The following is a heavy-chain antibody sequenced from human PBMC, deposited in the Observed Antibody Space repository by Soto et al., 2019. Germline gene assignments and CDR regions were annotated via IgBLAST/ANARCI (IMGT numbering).Heavy chain of an antibody. V-gene: IGHV1-2*02. CDR3: ARDPDYGDYWGYFFDS. D-gene: IGHD4-17*01. CDR2: INPTSGGT. Sequence: QVQLVQSGAEVKKPGASVKVPCKTSGYTFAAYYIHWIRQAPGQGLEWMGWINPTSGGTVYAQNFQERVTMTRDTSISTAYMELRRLNSDDTAVYYCARDPDYGDYWGYFFDSWGQGTPVTVSS. J-gene: IGHJ4*02. CDR1: GYTFAAYY.